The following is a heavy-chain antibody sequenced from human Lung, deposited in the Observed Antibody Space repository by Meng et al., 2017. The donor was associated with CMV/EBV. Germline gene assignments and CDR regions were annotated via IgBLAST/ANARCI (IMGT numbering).Heavy chain of an antibody. CDR2: ISSSGSTI. CDR3: ARTRFFDWLLYPLDY. Sequence: GGSLRLXCAASGFTFSSYEMNWVRQAPGKGLEWVSYISSSGSTIYYADSVKGRFTISRDNAKNSLYLQMNSLRAEDTAVYYCARTRFFDWLLYPLDYWGQGXLVTVSS. J-gene: IGHJ4*02. V-gene: IGHV3-48*03. D-gene: IGHD3-9*01. CDR1: GFTFSSYE.